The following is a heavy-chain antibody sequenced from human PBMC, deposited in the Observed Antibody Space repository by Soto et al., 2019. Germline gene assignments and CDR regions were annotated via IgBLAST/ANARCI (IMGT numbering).Heavy chain of an antibody. CDR2: ISPYKGDT. J-gene: IGHJ4*02. CDR3: ARHPPPYDPTYSVVVARFDY. CDR1: NYDFRDYG. V-gene: IGHV1-18*01. Sequence: QVQLVQSGPEMKEPGASVKVSCKASNYDFRDYGFSWVRQAPGQGLEWMGWISPYKGDTNYAKKFQGRVTLTTDSSTNTAYMELRSLRSYDTAMYYCARHPPPYDPTYSVVVARFDYWGQGTLVTVSS. D-gene: IGHD2-21*01.